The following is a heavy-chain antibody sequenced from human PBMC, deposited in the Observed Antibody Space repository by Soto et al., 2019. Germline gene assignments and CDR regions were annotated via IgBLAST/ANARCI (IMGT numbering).Heavy chain of an antibody. CDR1: GYTFTSYG. CDR3: ARGLSSGIAAAGTSWFDP. CDR2: ISAYNGNT. D-gene: IGHD6-13*01. V-gene: IGHV1-18*04. J-gene: IGHJ5*02. Sequence: GASVKVSCKASGYTFTSYGISWVRQAPGQGLEWMGWISAYNGNTNYAQKLQGRVTMTTDTSTSTAYMELRSLRSDDTAVYYCARGLSSGIAAAGTSWFDPWGQGTLVTVSS.